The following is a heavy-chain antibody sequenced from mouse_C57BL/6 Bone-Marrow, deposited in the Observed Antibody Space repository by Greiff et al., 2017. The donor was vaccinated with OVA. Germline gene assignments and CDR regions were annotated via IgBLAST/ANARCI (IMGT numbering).Heavy chain of an antibody. CDR3: TRDYDGYYDYYAMDY. V-gene: IGHV5-9-1*02. D-gene: IGHD2-3*01. CDR2: ISSGGDYI. Sequence: EVQVVESGEGLVKPGGSLKLSCAASGFTFSSYAMSWVRQTPEKRLEWVAYISSGGDYIYYADTVKGRFTISRDNARNTLYLQMSSLKSEDTAMYYCTRDYDGYYDYYAMDYWGQGTSVTVSS. CDR1: GFTFSSYA. J-gene: IGHJ4*01.